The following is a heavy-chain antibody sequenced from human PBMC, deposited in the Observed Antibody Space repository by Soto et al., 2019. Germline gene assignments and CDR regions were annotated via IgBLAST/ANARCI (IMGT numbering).Heavy chain of an antibody. CDR3: ARVNSEVVVVPATPDPWFDP. D-gene: IGHD2-15*01. Sequence: SETLSLTCSVCGGSISSYYWNLIRQPPGKGLEWIGYIYYSGSTNYNPSLNSRVTISVDTSKNHFSLKLSSVTAADTSVYYCARVNSEVVVVPATPDPWFDPWCQGTLFTVSS. J-gene: IGHJ5*02. CDR2: IYYSGST. CDR1: GGSISSYY. V-gene: IGHV4-59*01.